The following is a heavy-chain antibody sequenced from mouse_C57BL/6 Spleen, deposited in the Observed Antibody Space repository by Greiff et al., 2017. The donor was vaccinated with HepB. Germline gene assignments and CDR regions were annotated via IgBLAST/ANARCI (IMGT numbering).Heavy chain of an antibody. CDR3: AREGGGGTAQATNWFAY. Sequence: QVQLQQSGAELMKPGASVKLSCKATGYTFTGYWIEWVKQRPGHGLEWIGEILPGSGSTNYNEKFKGKATFTADTSSNTAYMQLSSLTTEDSAIYYCAREGGGGTAQATNWFAYWGQGTLVTVSA. CDR1: GYTFTGYW. CDR2: ILPGSGST. D-gene: IGHD3-2*02. J-gene: IGHJ3*01. V-gene: IGHV1-9*01.